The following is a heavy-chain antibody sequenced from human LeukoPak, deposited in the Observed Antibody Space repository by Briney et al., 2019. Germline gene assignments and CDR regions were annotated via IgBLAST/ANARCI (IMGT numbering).Heavy chain of an antibody. CDR3: AKEVHSSDPNDVFDI. CDR2: ISGSGDST. J-gene: IGHJ3*02. V-gene: IGHV3-23*01. D-gene: IGHD2-21*01. CDR1: GFTFSKYA. Sequence: GGSLRPSCAASGFTFSKYAMSWVRQVPGQGLHWVSAISGSGDSTYYADSVKGRFTISRDNSKNTLFLQMNSLRAEDTAIYYCAKEVHSSDPNDVFDIWGQGTMVTVSS.